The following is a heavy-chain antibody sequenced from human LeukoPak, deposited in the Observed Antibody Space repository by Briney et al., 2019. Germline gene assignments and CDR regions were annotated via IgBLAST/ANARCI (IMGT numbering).Heavy chain of an antibody. CDR3: VRYVGPDCYMED. D-gene: IGHD2-21*02. Sequence: PSQTLSLTCTVSGGSISSGDYYWTWIRQPPGEGLEWIGYISYRGSPYYNPSLKSRVTMAVDTSKNQFSLKLSSVTAADTAVYYCVRYVGPDCYMEDWGQGTLVTVSS. CDR1: GGSISSGDYY. J-gene: IGHJ4*02. V-gene: IGHV4-30-4*01. CDR2: ISYRGSP.